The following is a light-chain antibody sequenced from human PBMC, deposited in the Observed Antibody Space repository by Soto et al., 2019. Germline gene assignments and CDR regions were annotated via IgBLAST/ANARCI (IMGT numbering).Light chain of an antibody. Sequence: IQWPRCLANVRLTVGERESLSLMASQSVTSYLAWYQQKPGQAPRLLIYDASNMATGIPARFSGSGSGTDFTLTISSLGPEDFAVYFCQQRSNWPLTFGGGTKVDIK. CDR2: DAS. J-gene: IGKJ4*01. CDR1: QSVTSY. CDR3: QQRSNWPLT. V-gene: IGKV3-11*01.